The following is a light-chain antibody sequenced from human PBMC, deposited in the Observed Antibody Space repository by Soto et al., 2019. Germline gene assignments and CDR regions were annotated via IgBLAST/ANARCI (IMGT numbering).Light chain of an antibody. Sequence: SYELTQPPSVSVAPGQTARITCGGNNIGSESVHWYQQKPGQAPVLVVYDDSDRPSGIPERFSGSNSGNTATLTISRVEAGDEADYYCQVWDSSSDHPGVVFGGGTKLTVL. CDR3: QVWDSSSDHPGVV. CDR2: DDS. V-gene: IGLV3-21*02. CDR1: NIGSES. J-gene: IGLJ2*01.